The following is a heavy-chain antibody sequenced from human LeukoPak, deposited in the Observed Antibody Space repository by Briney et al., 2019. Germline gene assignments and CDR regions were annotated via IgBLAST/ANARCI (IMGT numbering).Heavy chain of an antibody. CDR3: ARRRFKAVRGTLGWWFDA. CDR2: INQDGSEK. J-gene: IGHJ5*02. Sequence: GGSLRLSCAASGFSFKSYWMSWVRQAPGKGLGWVANINQDGSEKFYVDSVKGRFTISRDNTDNSLFLQMNSLTVEDTAVYYCARRRFKAVRGTLGWWFDAWGQGILVTVSS. V-gene: IGHV3-7*01. CDR1: GFSFKSYW. D-gene: IGHD1-1*01.